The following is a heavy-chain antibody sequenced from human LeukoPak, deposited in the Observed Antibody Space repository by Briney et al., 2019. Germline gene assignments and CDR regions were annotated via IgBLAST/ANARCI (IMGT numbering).Heavy chain of an antibody. Sequence: GGSLRLSCAASGFPFGDFAMTWVRQVPGGGLQWVSTITRSGQNTYYADSVKGRFTISRDDYKGMLYLQMNSLRAEDTAMYYCVKDDXXXXXXXVIXXXXXWG. CDR2: ITRSGQNT. D-gene: IGHD2-21*01. J-gene: IGHJ3*01. CDR1: GFPFGDFA. V-gene: IGHV3-23*01. CDR3: VKDDXXXXXXXVIXXXXX.